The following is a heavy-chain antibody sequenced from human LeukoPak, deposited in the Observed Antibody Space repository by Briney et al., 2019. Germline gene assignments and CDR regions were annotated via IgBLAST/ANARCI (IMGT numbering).Heavy chain of an antibody. Sequence: GASVKVSCKASGGTFSSYAISWVRQAPGQGLEWMGGIIPIFGTANYAQKFQGRVTITADESTSTAYMELSSLRSEDTAVYYCARDQPDYYASSGYYPVLGYWGQGTLVTVSS. CDR2: IIPIFGTA. CDR3: ARDQPDYYASSGYYPVLGY. D-gene: IGHD3-22*01. CDR1: GGTFSSYA. V-gene: IGHV1-69*13. J-gene: IGHJ4*02.